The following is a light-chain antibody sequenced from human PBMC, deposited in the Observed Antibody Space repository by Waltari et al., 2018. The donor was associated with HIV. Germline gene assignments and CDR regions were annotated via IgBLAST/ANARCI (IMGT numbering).Light chain of an antibody. CDR2: RNY. CDR1: SSNTGDNY. Sequence: QSVLTQPPSASGTPGQRVTIPCSGSSSNTGDNYVSWYQQLPGTAPKLLIYRNYQRPSGVPDRFSGSKSGTSASLAISGLRSEDEGDFYCASWDDSLRNWVFGGGTKLTVL. CDR3: ASWDDSLRNWV. J-gene: IGLJ3*02. V-gene: IGLV1-47*01.